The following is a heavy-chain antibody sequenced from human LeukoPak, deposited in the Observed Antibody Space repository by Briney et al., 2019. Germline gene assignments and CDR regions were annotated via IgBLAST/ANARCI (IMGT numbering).Heavy chain of an antibody. J-gene: IGHJ3*02. CDR2: ISSSSYI. D-gene: IGHD3-16*01. CDR3: ARDSVSWGAFDI. CDR1: GFTFSSYS. V-gene: IGHV3-21*01. Sequence: GGSLRLSCAASGFTFSSYSMNWVRQAPGKGLEWVSSISSSSYIYYADSVKGRFTISRDNAKNSLYLQMNSLRAEDTAVYYCARDSVSWGAFDIWGQGTMVTVPS.